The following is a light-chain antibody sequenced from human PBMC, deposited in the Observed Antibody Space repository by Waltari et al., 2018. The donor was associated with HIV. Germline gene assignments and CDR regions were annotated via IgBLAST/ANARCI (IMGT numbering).Light chain of an antibody. CDR3: AAWDDSLNGHVL. J-gene: IGLJ2*01. V-gene: IGLV1-44*01. CDR1: SSNIGSMP. Sequence: QSVLTQPPSASGTPAQRVTFSCSGSSSNIGSMPVDRYQKLPGTAPRLLIYNNNQRPSGVPDRFSGSKSGTSASLAISGLQSEDEADYYCAAWDDSLNGHVLFGGGTKLTVL. CDR2: NNN.